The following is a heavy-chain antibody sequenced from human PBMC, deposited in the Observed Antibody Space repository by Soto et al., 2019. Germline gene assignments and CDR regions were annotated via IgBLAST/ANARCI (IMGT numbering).Heavy chain of an antibody. J-gene: IGHJ4*02. V-gene: IGHV1-69*01. Sequence: QVQLVQSGAEVKKPGSSVKVSCKASGGTFSSYAISWVRQAPGQGLEWMGGIIPIFCTANYAQKFQGRVTITADESTSTAYMELSSLRSEDTAVYYCARDPLRLVGGGDYYYYFDYWGQGTLVTVSS. CDR3: ARDPLRLVGGGDYYYYFDY. D-gene: IGHD2-21*02. CDR1: GGTFSSYA. CDR2: IIPIFCTA.